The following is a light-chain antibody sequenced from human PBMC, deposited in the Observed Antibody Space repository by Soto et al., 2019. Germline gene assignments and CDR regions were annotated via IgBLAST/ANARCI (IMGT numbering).Light chain of an antibody. J-gene: IGKJ1*01. Sequence: DIQMTQSPSSLSASVGDTVTIACRASQSITRYLNWYQQKPGKAPKLLIYAASSLQSGVPSTFSGSGSGTDFTLTISSLQPEDFATYYCQQSYSTPWTFGQGTKVDIK. CDR2: AAS. CDR3: QQSYSTPWT. V-gene: IGKV1-39*01. CDR1: QSITRY.